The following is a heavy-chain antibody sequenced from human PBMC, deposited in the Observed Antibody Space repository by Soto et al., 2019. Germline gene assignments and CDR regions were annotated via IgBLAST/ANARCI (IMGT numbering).Heavy chain of an antibody. CDR3: TIGAGWPTDY. V-gene: IGHV4-59*01. CDR1: LPSIPSNY. Sequence: SATLSLTCPIALPSIPSNYWNWIQQAPGKGLEWIGLIHHSGSTNYNPSLKSRGTISLDTSKNQLSLKLSSVTAADTAVYYCTIGAGWPTDYWGKRTPVTASS. J-gene: IGHJ4*02. CDR2: IHHSGST. D-gene: IGHD6-19*01.